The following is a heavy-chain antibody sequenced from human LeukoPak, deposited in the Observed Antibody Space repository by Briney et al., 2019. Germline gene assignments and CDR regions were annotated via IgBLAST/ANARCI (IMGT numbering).Heavy chain of an antibody. CDR2: ISGSGGST. D-gene: IGHD1-26*01. Sequence: GGSLRLSCAASGFTFSSYAMSWVRQAPGKGLEWVSAISGSGGSTYYADSVKGRFTISRDNAKNSLYLQMNSLRAEDTAVYYCARDYGGSYSPFDYWGLGTLVTVSS. J-gene: IGHJ4*02. CDR1: GFTFSSYA. V-gene: IGHV3-23*01. CDR3: ARDYGGSYSPFDY.